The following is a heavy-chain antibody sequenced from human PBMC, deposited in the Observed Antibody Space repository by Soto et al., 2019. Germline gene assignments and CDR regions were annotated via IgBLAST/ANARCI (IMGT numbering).Heavy chain of an antibody. V-gene: IGHV1-18*01. J-gene: IGHJ4*02. D-gene: IGHD3-10*01. CDR3: ARTYGSGDYFLPFEY. Sequence: QVQLLQSGAEVKKPGASVKVSCKASGYMFNTYGITWVRQAPGQGLERMGWISVYNGNIDYAQKFEGRVTMTIETSTSTAYMELKSLTSDDTAVYYCARTYGSGDYFLPFEYWGQGTPVSVSS. CDR1: GYMFNTYG. CDR2: ISVYNGNI.